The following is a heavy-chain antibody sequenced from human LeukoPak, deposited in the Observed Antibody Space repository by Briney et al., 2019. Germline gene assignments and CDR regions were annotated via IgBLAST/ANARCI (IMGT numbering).Heavy chain of an antibody. J-gene: IGHJ4*02. CDR1: GFTFSNYA. CDR3: AKAVDRYSSSPFDY. V-gene: IGHV3-23*01. D-gene: IGHD6-6*01. CDR2: ISGSGGST. Sequence: GGSLRLSCAASGFTFSNYAMTWVRQAPGKGLEWVSSISGSGGSTYSADSVKGRFTISRDNSKNTLYVQMNSLRGGDTAVYYCAKAVDRYSSSPFDYWGQGTLVTVSS.